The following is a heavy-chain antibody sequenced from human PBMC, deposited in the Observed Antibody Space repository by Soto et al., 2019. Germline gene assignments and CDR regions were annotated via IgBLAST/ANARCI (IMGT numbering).Heavy chain of an antibody. J-gene: IGHJ4*02. D-gene: IGHD2-2*01. Sequence: GGSLRLSCAASGFTFSSYGMHWVRQAPGKGLEWVAVIWYDGSNKYYADSVKGRFTISRDNSKNTLYLQMNSLRAEDTAIYYCAKGVYCTSTSCFRPAYFDYWGQGTLVTVSS. V-gene: IGHV3-33*06. CDR3: AKGVYCTSTSCFRPAYFDY. CDR1: GFTFSSYG. CDR2: IWYDGSNK.